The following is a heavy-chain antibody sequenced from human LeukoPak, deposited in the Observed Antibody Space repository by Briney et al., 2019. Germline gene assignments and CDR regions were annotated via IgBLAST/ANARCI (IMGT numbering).Heavy chain of an antibody. D-gene: IGHD3-22*01. V-gene: IGHV6-1*01. CDR1: GDSVSSNSAA. CDR3: TRAYYYDSSGSLNWFDP. Sequence: SQTLSLTCDISGDSVSSNSAAWNWIRQSPSRGLEWLGRTYYRSKWYNDYAVSMKSRITINPDTSKNQFSLQLNSVTPEDTAVYYCTRAYYYDSSGSLNWFDPWGQGTLVTVSS. CDR2: TYYRSKWYN. J-gene: IGHJ5*02.